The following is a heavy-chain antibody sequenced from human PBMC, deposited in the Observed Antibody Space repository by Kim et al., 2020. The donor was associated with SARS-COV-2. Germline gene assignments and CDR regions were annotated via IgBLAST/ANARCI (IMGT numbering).Heavy chain of an antibody. CDR1: GFSFTSYW. Sequence: GGSLRLSCEASGFSFTSYWMNWVRQAPGKGLEWVANIRPDGGSTFYVDSVRGRFTISRDNAKNSLYLQMSSLRADDTAVYYCAKEDGTFDIWGQGTMVTVSS. V-gene: IGHV3-7*04. CDR2: IRPDGGST. J-gene: IGHJ3*02. CDR3: AKEDGTFDI.